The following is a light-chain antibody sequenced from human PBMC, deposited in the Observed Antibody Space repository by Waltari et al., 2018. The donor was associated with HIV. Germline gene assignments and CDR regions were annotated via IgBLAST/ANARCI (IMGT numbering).Light chain of an antibody. Sequence: QSALTQPPSASASPGQSVTISGTGTSNDVGAYDYVSWYQQHPGRAPKLLIYAVTKRTSGVPDRFSGSKSGNTASLTVSGLQAEDDGNYYCTSYVDNYVVFFGGGTKLAVL. J-gene: IGLJ2*01. CDR1: SNDVGAYDY. CDR3: TSYVDNYVVF. CDR2: AVT. V-gene: IGLV2-8*01.